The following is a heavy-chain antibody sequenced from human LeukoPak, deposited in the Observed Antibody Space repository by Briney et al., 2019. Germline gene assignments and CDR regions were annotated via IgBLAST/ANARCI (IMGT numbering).Heavy chain of an antibody. Sequence: SETLSLTCTVSGGSISSYYWSWIRQPAGKGLEWIGRIYTSGSTNYNPSLKSRVTISVDTSKNQFSLKLSSVTAADTAVYYCARDGDGYNLYWYFDLWGRGTLVTVSS. CDR2: IYTSGST. V-gene: IGHV4-4*07. J-gene: IGHJ2*01. CDR1: GGSISSYY. D-gene: IGHD5-24*01. CDR3: ARDGDGYNLYWYFDL.